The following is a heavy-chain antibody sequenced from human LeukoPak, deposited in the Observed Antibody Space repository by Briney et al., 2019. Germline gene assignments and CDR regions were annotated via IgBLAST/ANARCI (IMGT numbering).Heavy chain of an antibody. J-gene: IGHJ4*02. Sequence: GRSLRLSCAASGFTFSSYGMHWVRQAPGKGLEWVAVIWYDGSNKYYADSVKDRFTISRDNSKNTLYLQMNSLRAEDTAVYYCAGASGWYRGGVYWGQGTLVTVSS. D-gene: IGHD6-19*01. CDR1: GFTFSSYG. V-gene: IGHV3-33*01. CDR2: IWYDGSNK. CDR3: AGASGWYRGGVY.